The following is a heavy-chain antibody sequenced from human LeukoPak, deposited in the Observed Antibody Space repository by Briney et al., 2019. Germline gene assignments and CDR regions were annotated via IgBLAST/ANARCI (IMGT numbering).Heavy chain of an antibody. CDR3: ARDQEIGGWFDP. CDR1: GGSISSGGYS. Sequence: PSQTLSLTCAVSGGSISSGGYSWSWIRQPPGKGLEWIGYIYHSGSTYYNPSLKSRVTISVDRSKNQFSLKLSSVTAADTAVYYCARDQEIGGWFDPWGQGTLVTVSS. V-gene: IGHV4-30-2*01. D-gene: IGHD5-24*01. J-gene: IGHJ5*02. CDR2: IYHSGST.